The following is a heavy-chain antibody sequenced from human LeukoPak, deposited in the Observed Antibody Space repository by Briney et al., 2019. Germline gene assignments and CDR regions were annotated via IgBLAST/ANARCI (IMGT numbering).Heavy chain of an antibody. D-gene: IGHD2-8*01. V-gene: IGHV1-2*02. J-gene: IGHJ4*02. Sequence: ASVKVSCKASGYTFTGYYIHWVRRAPGQGLEWMGWINPNSGGTNYAQKFQGRVTMTRDTSISTAYMELSRLRSDDTAVYYCARESASGVDYWGQGTLVTVSS. CDR1: GYTFTGYY. CDR2: INPNSGGT. CDR3: ARESASGVDY.